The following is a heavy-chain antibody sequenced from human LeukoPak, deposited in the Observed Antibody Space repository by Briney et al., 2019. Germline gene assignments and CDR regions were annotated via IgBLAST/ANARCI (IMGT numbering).Heavy chain of an antibody. Sequence: GGSLRLSCAASGFTFSNAWMSWVRQAPGKGLEWVGCIKSKTDGGTTDYAAPVKGRFTISRDDSKNTLYLQMNSLKTEDTAVYYCTTAIRGLAAFDIWGQGTMVTVSS. CDR1: GFTFSNAW. D-gene: IGHD3-10*01. J-gene: IGHJ3*02. CDR2: IKSKTDGGTT. CDR3: TTAIRGLAAFDI. V-gene: IGHV3-15*01.